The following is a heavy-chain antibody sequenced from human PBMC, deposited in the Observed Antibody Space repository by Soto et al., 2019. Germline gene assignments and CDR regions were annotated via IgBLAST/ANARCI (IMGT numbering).Heavy chain of an antibody. J-gene: IGHJ4*02. CDR3: TRNLRFLEWLFHFDY. V-gene: IGHV3-49*03. D-gene: IGHD3-3*01. CDR1: GFTFGDYA. CDR2: IRSKAYGGTT. Sequence: GSLRLSCTASGFTFGDYAMSWFRQAPGKGLEWVGFIRSKAYGGTTEYAASVKGRFTISRDDSKSIAYLQMNSLKTEDTAVYYCTRNLRFLEWLFHFDYWGQGTLVTVSS.